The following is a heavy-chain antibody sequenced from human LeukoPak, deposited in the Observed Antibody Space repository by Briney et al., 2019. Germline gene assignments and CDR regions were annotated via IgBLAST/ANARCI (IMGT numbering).Heavy chain of an antibody. Sequence: SETLSLTCTVSGGSISSGNYYWTWIRQPAGKGLEWIGRIYTSGSTNYNPSLKSRVTISVDTSKNQFSLKLSSVTAADTAVYYCARSVHYDFWSGYPFDYWGQGTLVTVSS. J-gene: IGHJ4*02. CDR2: IYTSGST. V-gene: IGHV4-61*02. CDR3: ARSVHYDFWSGYPFDY. CDR1: GGSISSGNYY. D-gene: IGHD3-3*01.